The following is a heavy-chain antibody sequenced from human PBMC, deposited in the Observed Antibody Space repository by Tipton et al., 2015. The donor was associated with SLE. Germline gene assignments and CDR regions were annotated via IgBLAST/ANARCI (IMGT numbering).Heavy chain of an antibody. Sequence: QSGPEVKKPGVSVKVSCKASGYTFTGYYIHWVRRAPGQGLEWMGWISAYNGNTNYAQKFQGRITMTTDTSTSTAYMELRSLRSDDTAVYYCARDEGKLVMRGNSYFDFWCRGPAVTVTS. CDR1: GYTFTGYY. J-gene: IGHJ2*01. CDR2: ISAYNGNT. D-gene: IGHD3-9*01. CDR3: ARDEGKLVMRGNSYFDF. V-gene: IGHV1-18*04.